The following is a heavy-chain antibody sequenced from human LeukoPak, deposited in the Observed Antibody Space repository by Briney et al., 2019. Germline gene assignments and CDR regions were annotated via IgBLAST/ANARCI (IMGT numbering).Heavy chain of an antibody. CDR3: ARGQLYLDY. Sequence: GGSLRLSCAASGFIFSSYSTSWVRQAPGKGLEWVSYISSSSTTIFYADSVRGRFTISRDNAKNSLYLQMNSLRDEDTAVYYCARGQLYLDYWGQGTLVTVSS. CDR1: GFIFSSYS. CDR2: ISSSSTTI. J-gene: IGHJ4*02. V-gene: IGHV3-48*02. D-gene: IGHD2-2*01.